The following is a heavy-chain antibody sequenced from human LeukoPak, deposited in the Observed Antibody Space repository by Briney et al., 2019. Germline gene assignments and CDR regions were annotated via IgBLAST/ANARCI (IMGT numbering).Heavy chain of an antibody. CDR3: ARVGDYGHNDNWFDP. J-gene: IGHJ5*02. D-gene: IGHD4-17*01. Sequence: GASLKVSCKASGYTFTSYGISWVRQAPGQGLEWMGWISAYNGNTNYAQKLQGRVTMTTDTSTSTAYMELRSLRSDDTAVYYCARVGDYGHNDNWFDPWGQGTLVTVSS. CDR1: GYTFTSYG. V-gene: IGHV1-18*01. CDR2: ISAYNGNT.